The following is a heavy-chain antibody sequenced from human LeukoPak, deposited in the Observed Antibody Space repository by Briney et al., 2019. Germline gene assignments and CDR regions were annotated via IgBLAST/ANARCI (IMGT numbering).Heavy chain of an antibody. CDR3: AKKRSGSTIYYFDY. CDR2: IRYDGSNK. Sequence: GGSLRLSCAASEFTFSSYGMHWVRQAPGKGLEWVAFIRYDGSNKYYADSVKGRFTISRDNSKNTLYLQMNSLRAEDTAVYYCAKKRSGSTIYYFDYWGQGTLVTVSS. D-gene: IGHD2-2*01. CDR1: EFTFSSYG. V-gene: IGHV3-30*02. J-gene: IGHJ4*02.